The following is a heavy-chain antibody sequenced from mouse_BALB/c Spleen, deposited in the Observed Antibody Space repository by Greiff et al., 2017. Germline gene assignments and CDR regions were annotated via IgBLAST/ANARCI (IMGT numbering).Heavy chain of an antibody. J-gene: IGHJ3*01. D-gene: IGHD2-1*01. CDR1: GYSITSGYY. CDR2: ISYDGSN. Sequence: EVQLVESGPGLVKPSQSLSLTCSVTGYSITSGYYWHWIRQFPGNKLEWMGYISYDGSNNYNPSLKNRISITRDTSKNQFFLKLNSVTTEDTATYYCAKGDGNYFFADWGQGTLVTVSA. V-gene: IGHV3-6*02. CDR3: AKGDGNYFFAD.